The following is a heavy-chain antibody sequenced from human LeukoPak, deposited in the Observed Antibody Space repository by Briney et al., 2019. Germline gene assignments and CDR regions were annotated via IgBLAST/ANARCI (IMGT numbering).Heavy chain of an antibody. CDR3: ARGTTWLDWAPMDV. CDR1: GYTFTVYY. V-gene: IGHV1-2*02. CDR2: INPNSGGT. Sequence: ASVKVSFKASGYTFTVYYMHWVRQAPGQGLEWMGWINPNSGGTNYAQKFQGRVTMTRDTSISTAYMELSRLRSDDTAVYYCARGTTWLDWAPMDVWGQGTTVTVSS. J-gene: IGHJ6*02. D-gene: IGHD3-9*01.